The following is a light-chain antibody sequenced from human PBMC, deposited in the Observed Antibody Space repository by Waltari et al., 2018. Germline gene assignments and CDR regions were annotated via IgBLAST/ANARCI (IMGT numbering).Light chain of an antibody. J-gene: IGLJ3*02. V-gene: IGLV1-40*01. CDR3: QSYDSSLGGV. CDR2: GNN. Sequence: WYQQLQGTAPRLLIYGNNSRPSGVPDRFSGSKSATSASLAITGLQAEDEADYYCQSYDSSLGGVFGGGTKVTVL.